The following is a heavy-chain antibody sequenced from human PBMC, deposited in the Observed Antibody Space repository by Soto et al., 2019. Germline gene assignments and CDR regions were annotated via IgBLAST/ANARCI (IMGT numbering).Heavy chain of an antibody. D-gene: IGHD3-3*01. CDR2: IYHSGST. CDR3: ARGLYYDFWSGYYRGGMDV. J-gene: IGHJ6*02. V-gene: IGHV4-4*02. CDR1: GGSISSSNW. Sequence: PSETLSLTCAVSGGSISSSNWWSWVRQPPGKGLEWIGEIYHSGSTNSNPSLKSRVTISLDKSKNQFSLKLSSVTAADTAVYYCARGLYYDFWSGYYRGGMDVWGQGTTVTVSS.